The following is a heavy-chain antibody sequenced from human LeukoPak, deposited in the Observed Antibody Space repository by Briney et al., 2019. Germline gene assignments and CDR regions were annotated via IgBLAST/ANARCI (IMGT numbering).Heavy chain of an antibody. D-gene: IGHD3-10*01. CDR2: IGQDGRET. Sequence: PGGSLRLSCVVSGFTFSNYWMDWVRQAPGKGLEWVAFIGQDGRETNYAGSVKGRFTISRDNAKNSLYLQMNNLRVEDTAVYYCATRWDLSWFGALRHWSQGTVVTVSS. CDR1: GFTFSNYW. CDR3: ATRWDLSWFGALRH. V-gene: IGHV3-7*03. J-gene: IGHJ4*02.